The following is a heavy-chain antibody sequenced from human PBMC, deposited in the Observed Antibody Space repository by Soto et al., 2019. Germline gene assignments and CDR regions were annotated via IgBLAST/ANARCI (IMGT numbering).Heavy chain of an antibody. CDR2: IYPGDSES. CDR3: ARASTGWPNWFDS. Sequence: PGGALKISCRGSGYTFSNHWIAWGRQTPGKGLEWMGIIYPGDSESRYSPSFQGQVTISVDKSITTAYLQWSSLKASDTAMYYCARASTGWPNWFDSWGQGTLVTVSS. J-gene: IGHJ5*01. D-gene: IGHD6-19*01. CDR1: GYTFSNHW. V-gene: IGHV5-51*01.